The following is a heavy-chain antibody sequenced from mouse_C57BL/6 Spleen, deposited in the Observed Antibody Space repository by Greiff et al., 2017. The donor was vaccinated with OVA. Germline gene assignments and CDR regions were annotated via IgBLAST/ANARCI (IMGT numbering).Heavy chain of an antibody. CDR3: ARGAVYYDYDGVWAY. J-gene: IGHJ3*01. CDR2: ISDGGSYT. V-gene: IGHV5-4*01. CDR1: GFTFSSYA. D-gene: IGHD2-4*01. Sequence: EVQVVESGGGLVKPGGSLKLSCAASGFTFSSYAMSWVSQTPEKRLEWVATISDGGSYTYYPDNVKGRFTITRDNAKNNLYLQMSHLKSEDTAMYYCARGAVYYDYDGVWAYWGQGTLVTVSA.